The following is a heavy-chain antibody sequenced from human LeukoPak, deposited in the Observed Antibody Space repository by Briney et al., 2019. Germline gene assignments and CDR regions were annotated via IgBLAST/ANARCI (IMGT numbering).Heavy chain of an antibody. Sequence: TEGSLRLSCAASGFTFSSYGMSWVRQAPGKGLEWVSAISGSGGSTYYADSVKGRFTISRDNSKNTLYLQMNSLRAEDTAVCYCAREPKQWLVPIDFWGQGTLVTVSS. J-gene: IGHJ4*02. CDR1: GFTFSSYG. V-gene: IGHV3-23*01. CDR3: AREPKQWLVPIDF. CDR2: ISGSGGST. D-gene: IGHD6-19*01.